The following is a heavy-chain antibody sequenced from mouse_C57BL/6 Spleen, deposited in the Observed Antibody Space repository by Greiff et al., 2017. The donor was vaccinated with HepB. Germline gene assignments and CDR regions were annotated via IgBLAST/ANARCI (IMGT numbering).Heavy chain of an antibody. CDR2: IHPSDSDT. Sequence: QVQLQQPGAELVKPGASVKVSCKASGYTFTSYWMHWVKQRPGQGLEWIGRIHPSDSDTNYNQKFKGKATLTVDKSSSTAYMQLSSLTSEDSAVYYCAIHYGSPYAMDYWGQGTSVTVSS. D-gene: IGHD1-1*01. V-gene: IGHV1-74*01. CDR3: AIHYGSPYAMDY. J-gene: IGHJ4*01. CDR1: GYTFTSYW.